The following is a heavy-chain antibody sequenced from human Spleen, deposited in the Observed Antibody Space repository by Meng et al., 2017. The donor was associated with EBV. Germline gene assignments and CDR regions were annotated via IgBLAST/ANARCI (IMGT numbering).Heavy chain of an antibody. CDR3: ARDLRPWLGGFDA. D-gene: IGHD3-10*01. J-gene: IGHJ5*02. CDR2: ILHSGN. CDR1: GWSSSCDHW. V-gene: IGHV4-4*02. Sequence: VHVPEPGPGFGEPVGTLSRPCTVPGWSSSCDHWSSWVRQPPGKGLEWIGEILHSGNNYSPSIKSRVTISVDKSKKQFSLNLGFMTAADTAVYYCARDLRPWLGGFDAWGPGTLVTVSS.